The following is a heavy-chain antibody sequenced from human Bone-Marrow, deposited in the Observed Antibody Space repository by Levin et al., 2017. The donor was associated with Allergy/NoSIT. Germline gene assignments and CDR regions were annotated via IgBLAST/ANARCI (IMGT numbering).Heavy chain of an antibody. J-gene: IGHJ4*02. CDR3: TKDDLFARGATYRYSGFDS. V-gene: IGHV3-23*01. Sequence: ASVKVSCAASGFTFSSYALSWVRQAPGKGLEWVSGIVGSGDRTFYADSVKGRFTISRDNSKNTLYLQMNSLRAEDTAMYYCTKDDLFARGATYRYSGFDSWGQGTLVTVSS. CDR2: IVGSGDRT. CDR1: GFTFSSYA. D-gene: IGHD3-16*02.